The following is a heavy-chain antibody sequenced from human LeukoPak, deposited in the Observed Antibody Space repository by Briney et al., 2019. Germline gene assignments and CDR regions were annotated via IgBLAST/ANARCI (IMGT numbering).Heavy chain of an antibody. V-gene: IGHV3-9*01. D-gene: IGHD3-9*01. Sequence: GRSLRLSCAASGFTFDDYAMHWFLQAPGKGLESVSCISWNSGSICYADSVTGRFTISSDNAKNSLYLQMNSLRAEVFFFQAEDGIRDFDPPGYFDYWGQGTLVTVSS. CDR2: ISWNSGSI. CDR3: DGIRDFDPPGYFDY. CDR1: GFTFDDYA. J-gene: IGHJ4*02.